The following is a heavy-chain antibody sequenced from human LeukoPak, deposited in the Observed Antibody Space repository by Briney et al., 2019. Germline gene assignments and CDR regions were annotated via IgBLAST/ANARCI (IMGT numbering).Heavy chain of an antibody. Sequence: GGSLRLSCAASGFIFSGSVMHWVRQASGKGLEWVGRIRTKANSYATTYAAAVKGRFTISRDDSENTAFLHMNSLKTEDTAVYYCTRHVDNVGINDYWGQGTLVTVSS. V-gene: IGHV3-73*01. CDR3: TRHVDNVGINDY. J-gene: IGHJ4*02. CDR2: IRTKANSYAT. D-gene: IGHD7-27*01. CDR1: GFIFSGSV.